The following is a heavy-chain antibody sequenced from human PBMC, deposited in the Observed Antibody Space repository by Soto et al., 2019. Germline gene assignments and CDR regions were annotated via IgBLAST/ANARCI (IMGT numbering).Heavy chain of an antibody. CDR2: IYHSGST. J-gene: IGHJ6*02. Sequence: QLQLQESGSGLVKPSQTLSLTCAVSGGSISSGGYSWSWIRQPPGKGLEWIGYIYHSGSTYYNPFLKSRVTISLDRSKNQFSLKLSSVTAADTAVYYCAGSGYYNNSGMDVWGQGTTVTVSS. D-gene: IGHD3-22*01. V-gene: IGHV4-30-2*01. CDR3: AGSGYYNNSGMDV. CDR1: GGSISSGGYS.